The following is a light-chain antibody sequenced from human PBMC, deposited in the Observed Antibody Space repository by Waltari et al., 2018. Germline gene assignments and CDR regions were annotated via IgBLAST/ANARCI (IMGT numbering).Light chain of an antibody. CDR3: QRYDSVPRT. CDR1: QGIDNF. V-gene: IGKV1-27*01. J-gene: IGKJ1*01. CDR2: GAF. Sequence: QMTQSPSSLSASVGDRVTITCRASQGIDNFLAWYQQKPGKVPRLLIYGAFALQSGAPSRFSGSMSGTDFTLTITSLQPDDVATYYCQRYDSVPRTFGQGTKGEI.